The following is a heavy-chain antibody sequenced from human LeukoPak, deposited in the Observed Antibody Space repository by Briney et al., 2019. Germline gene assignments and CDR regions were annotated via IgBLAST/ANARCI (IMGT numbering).Heavy chain of an antibody. V-gene: IGHV3-23*01. Sequence: PGGSLRLSCAASGFTFSSYAMRWVRQAPGKGLEWVSAISGSGGSTYYADSVKGRFTISRDNSKNTLYLQMNSLRAEDTAVYYCAKDRNYYDSYNDYWGQGTLVTVSS. CDR2: ISGSGGST. CDR1: GFTFSSYA. D-gene: IGHD3-22*01. CDR3: AKDRNYYDSYNDY. J-gene: IGHJ4*02.